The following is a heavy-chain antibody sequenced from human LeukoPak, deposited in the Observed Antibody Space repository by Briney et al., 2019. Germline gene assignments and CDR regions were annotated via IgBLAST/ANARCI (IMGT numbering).Heavy chain of an antibody. Sequence: SETLSLTCSVSGGSISSGSFYWSWIRQPAGKGLEWIGRIYTSGSTNYNPSLKSRVTISVDTSKNQFSLKLRSVTAADTAVYYCARVGGYSGHDLEDYWGQGTLVTVSS. CDR2: IYTSGST. D-gene: IGHD5-12*01. V-gene: IGHV4-61*02. CDR3: ARVGGYSGHDLEDY. J-gene: IGHJ4*02. CDR1: GGSISSGSFY.